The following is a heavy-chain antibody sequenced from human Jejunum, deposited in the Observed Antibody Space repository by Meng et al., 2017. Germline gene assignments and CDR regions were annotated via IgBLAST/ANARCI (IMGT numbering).Heavy chain of an antibody. V-gene: IGHV1-3*01. CDR2: INAGNGNT. CDR1: GYTFTTYA. J-gene: IGHJ4*02. Sequence: QVQLLQSGAEVKEPGASVKVSCKASGYTFTTYAMHWVRQAPGQRLEWMGWINAGNGNTKYSQKFQGRVTITRDTSASTAYMELNNLRSEDTAVYFCARLHSSSSGEVFDYWGQGTLVTVSS. D-gene: IGHD6-6*01. CDR3: ARLHSSSSGEVFDY.